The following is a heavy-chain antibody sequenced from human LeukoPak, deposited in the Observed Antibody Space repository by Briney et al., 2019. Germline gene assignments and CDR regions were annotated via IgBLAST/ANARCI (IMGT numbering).Heavy chain of an antibody. CDR3: ARVGQELTRGGVDY. V-gene: IGHV3-66*01. J-gene: IGHJ4*02. CDR2: IYSGDST. CDR1: GFTVSSNY. D-gene: IGHD2-15*01. Sequence: GGSLRLSCAASGFTVSSNYMSWVRQAPGKGLEWVSVIYSGDSTYYADCVKGRFTISRDNSKNTLYLQMNSLRAEDTAVYYCARVGQELTRGGVDYWGQGTLVTVSS.